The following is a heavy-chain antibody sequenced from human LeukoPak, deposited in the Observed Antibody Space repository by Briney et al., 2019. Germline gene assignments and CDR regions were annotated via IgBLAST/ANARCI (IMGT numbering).Heavy chain of an antibody. D-gene: IGHD2-21*02. CDR2: ISYDGSNK. Sequence: PGRSLRLSCAASGFTFSSYGMHWVRQAPGKGLEWVAVISYDGSNKYYADSVKGRFTISRDNSKNTLYLQMNSLRAEDTAVYYCAKDAHDVVTASVYHGSYFDYWGQGTLVTVSS. V-gene: IGHV3-30*18. J-gene: IGHJ4*02. CDR1: GFTFSSYG. CDR3: AKDAHDVVTASVYHGSYFDY.